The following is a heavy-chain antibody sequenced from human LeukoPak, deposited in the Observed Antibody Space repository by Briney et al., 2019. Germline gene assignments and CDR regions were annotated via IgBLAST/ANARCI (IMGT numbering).Heavy chain of an antibody. V-gene: IGHV3-20*01. Sequence: PGGSLRLSCAASGFTFDDYDMTWVRQAPGKGLEWVSGINWSGGSTGYADSVKGRFTISRDNAKNSLYLQMNSLRAEDTALYHCARDLGGCSSTSCYIPYDDPWGQGTLVTVSS. CDR2: INWSGGST. CDR3: ARDLGGCSSTSCYIPYDDP. D-gene: IGHD2-2*02. CDR1: GFTFDDYD. J-gene: IGHJ5*02.